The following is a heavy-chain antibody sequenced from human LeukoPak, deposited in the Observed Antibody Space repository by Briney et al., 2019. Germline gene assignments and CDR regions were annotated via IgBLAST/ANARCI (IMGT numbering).Heavy chain of an antibody. V-gene: IGHV1-3*01. CDR1: GYTFTSYA. CDR3: ARDNTYCSGSRCYDRFDY. CDR2: INAGNGNR. J-gene: IGHJ4*02. Sequence: ASVKVSCKASGYTFTSYAIHWVRQAPGQRLEWMGWINAGNGNRKYSQKFQDRVTITREPSATTAYMELNSLTSEDTAVYYCARDNTYCSGSRCYDRFDYWGQGTLVTVSS. D-gene: IGHD2-15*01.